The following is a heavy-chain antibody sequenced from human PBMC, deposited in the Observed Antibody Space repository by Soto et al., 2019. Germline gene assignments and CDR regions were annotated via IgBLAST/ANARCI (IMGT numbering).Heavy chain of an antibody. CDR3: ARERPDGARLDP. CDR2: INYSGIT. V-gene: IGHV4-59*12. CDR1: GGSISSYY. D-gene: IGHD6-6*01. J-gene: IGHJ5*02. Sequence: SETLSLTCTVSGGSISSYYWTWIRQPPGKGLEWIGYINYSGITNYNPSLKSRVTISIDTSKNQFSLKLSSVTAADTAVYYCARERPDGARLDPWGQGTLVTVSS.